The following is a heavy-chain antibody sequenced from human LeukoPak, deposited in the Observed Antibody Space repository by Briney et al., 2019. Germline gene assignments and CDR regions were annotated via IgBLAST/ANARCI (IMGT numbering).Heavy chain of an antibody. CDR1: GGTFSSYA. D-gene: IGHD5-18*01. J-gene: IGHJ4*02. CDR2: IIPILGIA. Sequence: SVKVSCKASGGTFSSYAISWVRQAPGQGLEWMGRIIPILGIANYAQKFQGRVTITADKSTSTAYMELSSLRSEDTAVYYCARVGTQLWSTADYWGQGTLVTVSS. V-gene: IGHV1-69*04. CDR3: ARVGTQLWSTADY.